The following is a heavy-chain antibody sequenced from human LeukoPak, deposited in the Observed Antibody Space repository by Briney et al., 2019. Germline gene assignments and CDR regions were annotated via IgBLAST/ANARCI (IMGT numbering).Heavy chain of an antibody. CDR3: ARDEGHIVVVSDAFDI. Sequence: ASVKVSCKASGYTFTSYGISWVRQAPGQGLEWMGWISAYNGNANYAQKLQGRVTMTTDTSTSTAYMELRSLRSDDTAVYYCARDEGHIVVVSDAFDIWGQGTMVTVSS. CDR2: ISAYNGNA. J-gene: IGHJ3*02. D-gene: IGHD2-21*01. CDR1: GYTFTSYG. V-gene: IGHV1-18*01.